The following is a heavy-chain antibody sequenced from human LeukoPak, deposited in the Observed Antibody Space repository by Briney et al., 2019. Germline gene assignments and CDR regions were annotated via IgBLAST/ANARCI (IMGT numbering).Heavy chain of an antibody. Sequence: PSQTLSLTCTVSGGSISSGGYYWSWIRQHPGKGLEWIGYIYYSGSTYYNPSLKSRVTISVDTSENQFSLKLSSVTAADTAVYYCARDRGKQQLVPGGWFDPWGQGTLVTVSS. V-gene: IGHV4-31*03. D-gene: IGHD6-13*01. CDR3: ARDRGKQQLVPGGWFDP. CDR2: IYYSGST. J-gene: IGHJ5*02. CDR1: GGSISSGGYY.